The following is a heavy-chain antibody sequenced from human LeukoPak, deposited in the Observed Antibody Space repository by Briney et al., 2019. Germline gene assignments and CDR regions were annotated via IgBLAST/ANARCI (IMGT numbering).Heavy chain of an antibody. D-gene: IGHD2-21*02. CDR3: ARGIPLAYCGGDCYSGFDY. V-gene: IGHV3-30*01. J-gene: IGHJ4*02. Sequence: GRSLRLSCAASGFAFSSYAMHWVRQAPGKGLEWVPVISYDGSNKYYADSVKGRFTISRDNSKNTLYLQMNSLRAEDTAVYYCARGIPLAYCGGDCYSGFDYWGQGTLVTVSS. CDR1: GFAFSSYA. CDR2: ISYDGSNK.